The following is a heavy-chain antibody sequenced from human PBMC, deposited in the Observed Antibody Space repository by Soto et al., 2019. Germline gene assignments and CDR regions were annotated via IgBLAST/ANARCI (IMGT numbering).Heavy chain of an antibody. CDR2: IIPIFGTA. D-gene: IGHD3-16*01. CDR3: ARDRALRPHRWGRMDV. J-gene: IGHJ6*02. CDR1: GGTFSSYA. V-gene: IGHV1-69*01. Sequence: QVQLVQSGAEVKKPGSSVKVSCKASGGTFSSYAISWVRQAPGQGLEWMGGIIPIFGTANYAQKFQGRVTITADESTSTTYMELSSLRSEDTAVYYCARDRALRPHRWGRMDVWGQGTTVTVSS.